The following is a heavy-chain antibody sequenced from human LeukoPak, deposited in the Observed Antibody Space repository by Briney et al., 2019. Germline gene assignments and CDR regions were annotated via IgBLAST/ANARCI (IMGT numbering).Heavy chain of an antibody. Sequence: PGRSLRLSCAASGFTFSSYAMHWVRQAPGKGLEWVAVISCDGSNKYYADSVKGRFTISRDNSKNTLYLQMNSLRAEDTAVYYCARECDQSKYRNTYFFDYWGQGTLVTVSS. V-gene: IGHV3-30-3*01. CDR1: GFTFSSYA. CDR3: ARECDQSKYRNTYFFDY. J-gene: IGHJ4*02. CDR2: ISCDGSNK. D-gene: IGHD2/OR15-2a*01.